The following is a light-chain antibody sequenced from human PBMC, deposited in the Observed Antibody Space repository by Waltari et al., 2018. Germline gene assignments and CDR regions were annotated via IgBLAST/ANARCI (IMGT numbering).Light chain of an antibody. CDR1: QSVSSN. CDR3: QQYNNRPSYT. Sequence: EIVMTQSPATLSVSPGERATLSCRASQSVSSNLAWYQQKPGKAPRLLIYGAPTRATGIPARFSGSGSGTEFTLTISSLQSEDVAVYYCQQYNNRPSYTFGQGTKLEIK. CDR2: GAP. V-gene: IGKV3-15*01. J-gene: IGKJ2*01.